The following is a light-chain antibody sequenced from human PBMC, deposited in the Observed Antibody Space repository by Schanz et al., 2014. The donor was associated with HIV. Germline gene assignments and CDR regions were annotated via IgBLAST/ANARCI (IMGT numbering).Light chain of an antibody. CDR1: SSDVGGYNY. CDR2: DVS. Sequence: QSALTQPASVSGSPGQSITISCTATSSDVGGYNYVSWYQQHPGKAPKLMIYDVSNRPSGVSNRFSGSKSGNTASLTISGLQAEDEADYYCQSYDNRLSVVVFGGGTKLTVL. V-gene: IGLV2-14*03. J-gene: IGLJ2*01. CDR3: QSYDNRLSVVV.